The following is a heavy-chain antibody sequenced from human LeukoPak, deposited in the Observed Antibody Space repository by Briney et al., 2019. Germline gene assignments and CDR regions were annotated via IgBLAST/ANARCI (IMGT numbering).Heavy chain of an antibody. CDR1: GYTFTSYA. CDR3: ARDLVAVAGTPLGY. D-gene: IGHD6-19*01. J-gene: IGHJ4*02. Sequence: ASVKVSCKDSGYTFTSYAMHWVRQAPGQRLEWMGWINAGNGNTKYSQKFQGRGTSTRDTSASTGYMELSSLRAEDTAVYYCARDLVAVAGTPLGYWGQGTLVTVSS. V-gene: IGHV1-3*01. CDR2: INAGNGNT.